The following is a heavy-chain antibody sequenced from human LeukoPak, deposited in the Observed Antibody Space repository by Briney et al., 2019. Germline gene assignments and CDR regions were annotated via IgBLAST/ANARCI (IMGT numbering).Heavy chain of an antibody. V-gene: IGHV4-59*11. D-gene: IGHD3-10*01. CDR3: ARDRGSYYFDY. CDR1: GGSTSTHY. Sequence: SETLSLTCSVSGGSTSTHYWSWIRQPPGKGLEWIGYIYYSGSTNYNPSLKSRVTISVDTSKNQFSLKLSSVTAADTAVYYCARDRGSYYFDYWGQGTLVTVSS. CDR2: IYYSGST. J-gene: IGHJ4*02.